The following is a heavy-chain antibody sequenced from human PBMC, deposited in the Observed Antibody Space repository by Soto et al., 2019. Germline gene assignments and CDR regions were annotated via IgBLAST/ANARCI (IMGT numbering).Heavy chain of an antibody. J-gene: IGHJ6*02. CDR2: ISAYNGNT. Sequence: ASVKVSCKASGYTFTSYGISWVRQAPGQGLEWMGGISAYNGNTNYAQKLQDRVTMTTDTSTSTAYMELRSLRSDDTAVYYCAREGPAPYYYYGMDVWGQGSTVTVSS. CDR1: GYTFTSYG. CDR3: AREGPAPYYYYGMDV. V-gene: IGHV1-18*01.